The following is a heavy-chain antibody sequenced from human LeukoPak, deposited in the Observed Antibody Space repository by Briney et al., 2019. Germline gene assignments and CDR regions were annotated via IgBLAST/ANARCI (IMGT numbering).Heavy chain of an antibody. V-gene: IGHV4-59*11. D-gene: IGHD2-15*01. CDR3: GRDALVGYFSYYYMDV. J-gene: IGHJ6*03. CDR1: GGPITSHY. CDR2: ISNSGST. Sequence: PSETLSLTCTVSGGPITSHYWTWIRQSPVKGLEWIGDISNSGSTSYNPSLKSRLTVSIDTSKNQFSLKLSSVTAVDTAVYYCGRDALVGYFSYYYMDVWGKGTTVTVSS.